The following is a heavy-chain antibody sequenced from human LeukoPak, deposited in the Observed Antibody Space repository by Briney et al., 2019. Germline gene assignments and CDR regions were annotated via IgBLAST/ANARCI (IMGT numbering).Heavy chain of an antibody. CDR3: ARHGSSYGYYY. J-gene: IGHJ4*02. CDR2: IYYSGST. CDR1: GGSISSSSYA. D-gene: IGHD5-18*01. V-gene: IGHV4-39*01. Sequence: SETLSLTCTVSGGSISSSSYAWGWISQPPGKWLEWIGSIYYSGSTYYNPALNRPVTISVDTSKNPFSLKLCSVPAADTAVYYCARHGSSYGYYYWGQGTLVTVSS.